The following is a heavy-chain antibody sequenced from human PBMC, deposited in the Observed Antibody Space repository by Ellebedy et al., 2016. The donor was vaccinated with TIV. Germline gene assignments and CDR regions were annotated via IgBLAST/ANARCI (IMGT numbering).Heavy chain of an antibody. CDR1: GFTVSSNY. Sequence: PGGSLRLSFAASGFTVSSNYMSWVRQAPGKGLEWVSVIYSGGSTYYADSVKGRFTISRDNSKNTLYLQMNSLRAEDTAVYYCARDHYDSSGYEFFDYWGQGTLVTVSS. V-gene: IGHV3-66*01. CDR2: IYSGGST. J-gene: IGHJ4*02. D-gene: IGHD3-22*01. CDR3: ARDHYDSSGYEFFDY.